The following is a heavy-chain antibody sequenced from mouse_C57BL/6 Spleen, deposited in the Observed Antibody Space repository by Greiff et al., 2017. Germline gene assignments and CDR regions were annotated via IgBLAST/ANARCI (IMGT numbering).Heavy chain of an antibody. CDR1: GYTFTSYW. J-gene: IGHJ1*03. D-gene: IGHD1-1*01. Sequence: VQLQQPGAELVRPGSSVKLSCKASGYTFTSYWMHWVKQRPIQGLEWIGNIDPSDSETHYNQKFKDKATLTVDKSSSTAYMQLSSLTSEDSAVYYCARWGYYYGSDGYFDVWGTGTTVTVSS. V-gene: IGHV1-52*01. CDR2: IDPSDSET. CDR3: ARWGYYYGSDGYFDV.